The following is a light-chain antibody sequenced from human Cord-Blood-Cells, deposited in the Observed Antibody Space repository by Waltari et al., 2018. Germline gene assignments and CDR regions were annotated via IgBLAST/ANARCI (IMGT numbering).Light chain of an antibody. CDR3: SSYTSSSTWV. CDR1: SITVVVINY. J-gene: IGLJ3*02. V-gene: IGLV2-14*03. Sequence: ALTHPPPVAASLGQPITIPSPGPSITVVVINYSSCYQQHPGKAPKLIMYYVSTRPSGGSNLFSGSKSGNTASLTISGLQAEDEADYYCSSYTSSSTWVFGGGTKLTVL. CDR2: YVS.